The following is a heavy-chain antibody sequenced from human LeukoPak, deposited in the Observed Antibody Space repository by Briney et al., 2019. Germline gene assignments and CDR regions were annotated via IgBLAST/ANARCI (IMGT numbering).Heavy chain of an antibody. CDR1: GFTFADYT. D-gene: IGHD2-15*01. V-gene: IGHV3-9*01. J-gene: IGHJ1*01. Sequence: GGSLTLSCAVSGFTFADYTMHWVRQVPGKGLEWVSGINWNGDSVDYADSVKGRFTISRDNAKNSLYLQMNSLRPEDTALYFCAKDGIAYCSGDSCYSEYFHHWGQGTLVTVSS. CDR3: AKDGIAYCSGDSCYSEYFHH. CDR2: INWNGDSV.